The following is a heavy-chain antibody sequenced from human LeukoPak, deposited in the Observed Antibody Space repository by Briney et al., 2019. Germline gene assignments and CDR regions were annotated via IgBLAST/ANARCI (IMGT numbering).Heavy chain of an antibody. J-gene: IGHJ4*02. CDR3: ARDPPEVNQFDY. V-gene: IGHV1-2*02. CDR2: INPNSGGT. D-gene: IGHD4-23*01. Sequence: GALVKVSRKASGYTFTGYYMHWVRQAPGQGLEWMGWINPNSGGTNYAQKFQGRVTMTRDTSISTAYMELRRLRSDDTAVYYCARDPPEVNQFDYWGQGTLVTVSS. CDR1: GYTFTGYY.